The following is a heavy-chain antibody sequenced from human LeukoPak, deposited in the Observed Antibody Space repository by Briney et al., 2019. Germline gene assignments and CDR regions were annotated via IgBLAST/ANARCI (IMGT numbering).Heavy chain of an antibody. CDR3: ARERGEGGAPFDY. CDR1: GFTFSSYS. V-gene: IGHV3-48*01. J-gene: IGHJ4*02. D-gene: IGHD1-26*01. CDR2: ISSSSSTI. Sequence: PGGSLRLSCAASGFTFSSYSMIWVRQAPGKGLEWVSYISSSSSTIYYADSVKGRFTISRDNAKNSLYLQMNSLRAEDTAVYYCARERGEGGAPFDYWGQGTLVTVSS.